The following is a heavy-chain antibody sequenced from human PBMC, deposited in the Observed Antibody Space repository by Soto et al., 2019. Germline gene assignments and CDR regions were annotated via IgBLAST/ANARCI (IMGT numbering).Heavy chain of an antibody. D-gene: IGHD2-8*02. CDR2: IRQDGGQR. CDR1: RSTFIGYW. V-gene: IGHV3-7*05. Sequence: EVQLEQSGGGLVQPGGSLRLSCVASRSTFIGYWMSWVRKAPGRGLEWVATIRQDGGQRYYVDSLKCRFTISRDRAKNSLYLPMNSMTVQDTALYYCSTTGGYWGQGILTPSPQ. J-gene: IGHJ4*02. CDR3: STTGGY.